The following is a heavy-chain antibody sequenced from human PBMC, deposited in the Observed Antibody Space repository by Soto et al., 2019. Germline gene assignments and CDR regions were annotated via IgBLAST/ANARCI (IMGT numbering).Heavy chain of an antibody. Sequence: GGSLRLSCAASGFTFSDYYMSWIRQAPGKGLEWVSYISSSSSYTNYADSVKGRFTISRDNAKNSLYLQMNSLRAEDTAVYYCARMHFYSNPDHWGQGTLVTVSS. CDR3: ARMHFYSNPDH. D-gene: IGHD4-4*01. CDR1: GFTFSDYY. J-gene: IGHJ4*02. V-gene: IGHV3-11*06. CDR2: ISSSSSYT.